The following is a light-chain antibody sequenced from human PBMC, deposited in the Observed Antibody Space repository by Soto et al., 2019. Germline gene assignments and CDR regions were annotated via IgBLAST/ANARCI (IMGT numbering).Light chain of an antibody. J-gene: IGKJ1*01. V-gene: IGKV3-20*01. Sequence: EIVLTQSPATLSLSPGERATLSCRASQSVSIHLAWYQQKGGQAPRLLIYDTSNRATGIPDRFSGSGSGTDFTLTISRLEPEDFAVYYCQQYGSSGTFGQGTKV. CDR1: QSVSIH. CDR3: QQYGSSGT. CDR2: DTS.